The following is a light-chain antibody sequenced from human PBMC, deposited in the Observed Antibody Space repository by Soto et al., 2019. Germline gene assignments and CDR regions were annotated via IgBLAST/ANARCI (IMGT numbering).Light chain of an antibody. CDR2: EVS. CDR3: CSYAGSSTFGPYV. CDR1: SSDVGGYNL. Sequence: QSALTQPASVSGSPGQSIAISCTGTSSDVGGYNLVSWYQQHPGKAPKLMIYEVSKRPSGVSNRFSGSKSGNTASLTISGLQAEDEADYYCCSYAGSSTFGPYVFGTGTKLTVL. V-gene: IGLV2-23*02. J-gene: IGLJ1*01.